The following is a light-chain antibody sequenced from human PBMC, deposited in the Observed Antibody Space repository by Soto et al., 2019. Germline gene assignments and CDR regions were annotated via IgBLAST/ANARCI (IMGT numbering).Light chain of an antibody. CDR2: DAS. V-gene: IGKV1-5*01. CDR3: QQYDSYSPS. CDR1: QSISSW. J-gene: IGKJ2*01. Sequence: DIQMTQSPSTLSASVGDRVTITCRASQSISSWLAWYQKKSGKAPKLLIYDASSLESGVPSRFSVSGSGTEFTLTISSLQPDDFATYYCQQYDSYSPSFGQGTKLEIK.